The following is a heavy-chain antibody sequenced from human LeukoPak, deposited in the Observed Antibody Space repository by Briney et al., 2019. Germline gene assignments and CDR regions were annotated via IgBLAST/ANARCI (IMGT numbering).Heavy chain of an antibody. D-gene: IGHD6-6*01. J-gene: IGHJ4*02. V-gene: IGHV3-7*01. CDR1: GFTFSDYW. CDR2: IKQDGSQR. Sequence: GGSLRLSCTASGFTFSDYWMTWVRQAPGKGPEWVANIKQDGSQRYYVDSVRGRFTISRDNAKNSLFLQMNGLRAEDTAVYCCARRGGSSSRRSPIDYWGQGTLVTVSS. CDR3: ARRGGSSSRRSPIDY.